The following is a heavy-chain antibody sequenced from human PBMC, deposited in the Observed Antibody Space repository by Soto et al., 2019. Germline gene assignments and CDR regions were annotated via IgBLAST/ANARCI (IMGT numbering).Heavy chain of an antibody. Sequence: PGESLKISCKGSGYSFTSYWIGWVRQMPGKGLEWMGIIYPGASDPIYSPSFQGQVTISADRSISTAYLQWSSLKASDTAMYYCARHERGSPSGNRVLDYWGQGTLVTVSS. CDR3: ARHERGSPSGNRVLDY. CDR1: GYSFTSYW. J-gene: IGHJ4*02. CDR2: IYPGASDP. D-gene: IGHD3-10*01. V-gene: IGHV5-51*01.